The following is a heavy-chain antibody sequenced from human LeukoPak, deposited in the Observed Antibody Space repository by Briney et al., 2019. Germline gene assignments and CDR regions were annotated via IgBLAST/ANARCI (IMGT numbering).Heavy chain of an antibody. Sequence: PGGSLRLSCAASGFTFSSYAMSWVRQAPGKGLEWVSSISSSSSYIYYADSVKGRFTISRDNAKNSLYLQMNSLRAEDTAVYYCAKVVYAQSYYYYYYMDVWGKGTTVTVSS. J-gene: IGHJ6*03. CDR2: ISSSSSYI. D-gene: IGHD2-8*02. CDR1: GFTFSSYA. CDR3: AKVVYAQSYYYYYYMDV. V-gene: IGHV3-21*01.